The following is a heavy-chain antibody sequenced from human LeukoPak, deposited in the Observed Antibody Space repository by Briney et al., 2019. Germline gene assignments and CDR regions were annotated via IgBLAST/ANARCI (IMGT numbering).Heavy chain of an antibody. CDR3: ARDPRDGYNDLDY. V-gene: IGHV1-69*05. CDR2: IIPIFGTA. CDR1: GGTFSSYA. J-gene: IGHJ4*02. Sequence: ASVKVSCKASGGTFSSYAISWVRQAPGQGLEWMGRIIPIFGTANYAQKFQGRVTITTDESTSTAYMELSSLRSEDRAVYYCARDPRDGYNDLDYWGQGTLVTVSS. D-gene: IGHD5-24*01.